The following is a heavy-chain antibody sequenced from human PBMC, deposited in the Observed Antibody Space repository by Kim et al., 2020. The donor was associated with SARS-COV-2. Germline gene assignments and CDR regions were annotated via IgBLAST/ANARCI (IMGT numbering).Heavy chain of an antibody. D-gene: IGHD1-26*01. J-gene: IGHJ4*02. CDR3: ARRFSGSPSYFDY. V-gene: IGHV5-51*01. Sequence: SPSCQGQVTSSADKSISTAYLQWSSLKASDTAMYYCARRFSGSPSYFDYWGQGTLVTVSS.